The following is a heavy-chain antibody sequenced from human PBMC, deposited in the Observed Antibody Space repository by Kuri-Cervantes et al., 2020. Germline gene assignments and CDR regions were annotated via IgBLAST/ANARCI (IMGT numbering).Heavy chain of an antibody. D-gene: IGHD6-19*01. CDR3: AKCSGWYTDD. Sequence: GTLSLTCAASGFTFSSYWMIWVRQAPGKGLEWVANIKKDGSEKYYVDSVKGRFTISRDNAKNSLYLQMNSMRAEDTAVYYCAKCSGWYTDDWGQGTLVTVSS. V-gene: IGHV3-7*03. CDR2: IKKDGSEK. CDR1: GFTFSSYW. J-gene: IGHJ4*02.